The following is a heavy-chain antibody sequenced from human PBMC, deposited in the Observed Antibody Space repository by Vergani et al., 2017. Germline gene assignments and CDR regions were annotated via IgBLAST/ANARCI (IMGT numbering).Heavy chain of an antibody. CDR3: ARDSWDDFWSGYYREPGGPGTYYYYYYMDV. Sequence: QVQLVQSGAEVKKPGASVKVSCKASGYTFTSYYMHWVRQAPGQGLEWMGIINPSGGSTSYAQKFQGRVTMTRDTSTSTVYMELSSLRSEDPAVYYCARDSWDDFWSGYYREPGGPGTYYYYYYMDVWGKGTTVTVSS. CDR1: GYTFTSYY. V-gene: IGHV1-46*01. D-gene: IGHD3-3*01. J-gene: IGHJ6*03. CDR2: INPSGGST.